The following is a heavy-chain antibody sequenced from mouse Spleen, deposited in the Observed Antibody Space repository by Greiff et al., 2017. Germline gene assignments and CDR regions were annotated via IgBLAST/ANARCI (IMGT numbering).Heavy chain of an antibody. CDR1: GYAFSSYW. J-gene: IGHJ2*01. V-gene: IGHV1-80*01. D-gene: IGHD4-1*01. CDR3: ARKGTGYLDY. CDR2: IYPGDGDT. Sequence: VQRVESGAELVKPGASVKISCKASGYAFSSYWMTWVKQRPGKGLEWIGQIYPGDGDTNYNGKFKGKATLTADKSSSTAYMQLSSLTSEDSAVYFCARKGTGYLDYWGQGTTLTVSS.